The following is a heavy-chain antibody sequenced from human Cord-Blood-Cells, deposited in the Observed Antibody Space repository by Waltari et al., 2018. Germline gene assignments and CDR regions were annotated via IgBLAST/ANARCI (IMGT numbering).Heavy chain of an antibody. J-gene: IGHJ6*02. V-gene: IGHV3-43D*04. CDR3: AKDSAARHYSYGMDV. CDR1: GFTFDDYD. D-gene: IGHD6-6*01. CDR2: ISWDGGST. Sequence: EVQLVESGGVVVQRGGSLRLSCAASGFTFDDYDMHWVRQAPGKGLVCVSLISWDGGSTYYADSVKSRFTISRDNSKNSLYLQMNSLRAEDTALYYCAKDSAARHYSYGMDVWGQGP.